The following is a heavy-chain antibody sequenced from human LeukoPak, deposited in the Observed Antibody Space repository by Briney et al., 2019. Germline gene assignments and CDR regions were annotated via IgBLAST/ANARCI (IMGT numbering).Heavy chain of an antibody. J-gene: IGHJ3*02. D-gene: IGHD6-13*01. CDR2: IGTAGDT. V-gene: IGHV3-13*01. CDR3: AKDIGYSSSWYSGHDAFDI. Sequence: GGSLRLSCAASGFTFSSYDMHWVRQATGKGLEWVSAIGTAGDTYYPGSVKGRFTISRDNAKNSLYLQMNSLRAEDTALYYCAKDIGYSSSWYSGHDAFDIWGQGTMVTVSS. CDR1: GFTFSSYD.